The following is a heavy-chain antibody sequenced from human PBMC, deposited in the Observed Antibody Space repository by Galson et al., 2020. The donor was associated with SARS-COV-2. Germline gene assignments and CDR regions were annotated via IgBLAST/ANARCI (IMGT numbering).Heavy chain of an antibody. D-gene: IGHD2-21*02. Sequence: SEPLSLTCSVSGGPITSGCYYWDWIRQPPGQGLEWIGSLSYSGGTYYNPSFKSRVTISVDTSKNQFSLKLASVTAADTAVYYCASPRDWDHYFDYWGQGTLVTVSS. CDR3: ASPRDWDHYFDY. CDR2: LSYSGGT. J-gene: IGHJ4*02. CDR1: GGPITSGCYY. V-gene: IGHV4-39*01.